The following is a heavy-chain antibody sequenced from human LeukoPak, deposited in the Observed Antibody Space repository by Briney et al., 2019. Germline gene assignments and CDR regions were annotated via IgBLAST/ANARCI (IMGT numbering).Heavy chain of an antibody. CDR1: GFTFSTYW. J-gene: IGHJ3*02. Sequence: GSLRLSCAASGFTFSTYWMSWVRQAPGKGLEWIGSIYYSGSTYYNPSLKSRVTISVDTSKNQFSLKLSSVTAADTAVYYCARDLLGTYDAFDIWGQGTMVTVSS. D-gene: IGHD7-27*01. CDR2: IYYSGST. V-gene: IGHV4-39*07. CDR3: ARDLLGTYDAFDI.